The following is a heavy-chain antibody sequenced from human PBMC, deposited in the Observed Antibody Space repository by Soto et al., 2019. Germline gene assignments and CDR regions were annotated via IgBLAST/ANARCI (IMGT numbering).Heavy chain of an antibody. D-gene: IGHD3-16*01. CDR1: GFTFSNAW. CDR3: TTAFGGPRSKGGYWYFDL. Sequence: GGSLRLSCAASGFTFSNAWMSWVRQAPGKGLEWVGRIKSKTDGGTTDYAAPVKGRFTISRDDSKNTLYLQMNSLKTEDTAVYYCTTAFGGPRSKGGYWYFDLWGRGTLVTVSS. CDR2: IKSKTDGGTT. V-gene: IGHV3-15*01. J-gene: IGHJ2*01.